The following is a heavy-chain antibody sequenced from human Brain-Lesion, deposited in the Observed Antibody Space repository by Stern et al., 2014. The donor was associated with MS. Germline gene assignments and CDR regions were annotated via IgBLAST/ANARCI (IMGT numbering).Heavy chain of an antibody. Sequence: MQLVESGGGLVQPGGSLRLSCAASGFTFSNYWMHWVRQAPGQGLVWVSRVNNDGRRTSYADSVKGRFTMSRDNAKNTLYLQMNSLRVEDTAIYYCARGERGFDSWGQGTLVTVSS. D-gene: IGHD3-10*01. V-gene: IGHV3-74*02. CDR3: ARGERGFDS. J-gene: IGHJ5*01. CDR1: GFTFSNYW. CDR2: VNNDGRRT.